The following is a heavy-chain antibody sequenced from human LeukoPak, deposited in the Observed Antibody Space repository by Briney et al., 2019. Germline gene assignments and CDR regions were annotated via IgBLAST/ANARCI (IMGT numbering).Heavy chain of an antibody. Sequence: PGGSLRLSCAASGFTFSNAWMSWVRQAPGKGLEWVGRIKSKTDGGTTDYAAPVKGRFTISRDDSKNTLYLQMNSLRAEDTAVYYCARRGLGDQLDYWGQGTLVTVSS. CDR1: GFTFSNAW. J-gene: IGHJ4*02. D-gene: IGHD3-16*01. CDR2: IKSKTDGGTT. CDR3: ARRGLGDQLDY. V-gene: IGHV3-15*05.